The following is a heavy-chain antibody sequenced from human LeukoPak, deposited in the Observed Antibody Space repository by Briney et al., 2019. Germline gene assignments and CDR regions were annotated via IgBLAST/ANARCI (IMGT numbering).Heavy chain of an antibody. CDR3: ARTYYDILTGYNPYFDY. Sequence: GGSLRLSCAASGFTFNTYTMNWVRQAPGKGQEWVSSITASSTAIYSADSVKGRFTISRDNAKNFLYLQMNSLRAEDTAAYYCARTYYDILTGYNPYFDYWGQGILVTVSS. CDR2: ITASSTAI. V-gene: IGHV3-21*01. CDR1: GFTFNTYT. D-gene: IGHD3-9*01. J-gene: IGHJ4*02.